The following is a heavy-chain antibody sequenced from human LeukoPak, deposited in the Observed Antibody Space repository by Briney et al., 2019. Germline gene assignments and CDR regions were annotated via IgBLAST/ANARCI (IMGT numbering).Heavy chain of an antibody. CDR2: IGNDGRNI. D-gene: IGHD6-19*01. Sequence: GGSLRLSCAASGFIFSSYGMHWVRQAPGKGLEWVAIIGNDGRNIYYVDSVKGRFTIFRGNSGNTLYLQMSSLRPEDTAVYYCVNAAGIAVAGTRWFDPWGQGTLVTVSS. V-gene: IGHV3-30*02. CDR1: GFIFSSYG. J-gene: IGHJ5*02. CDR3: VNAAGIAVAGTRWFDP.